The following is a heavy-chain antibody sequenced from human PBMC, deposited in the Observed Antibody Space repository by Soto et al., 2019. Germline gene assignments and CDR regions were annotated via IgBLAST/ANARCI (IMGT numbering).Heavy chain of an antibody. CDR2: MSYDGSRK. D-gene: IGHD5-18*01. J-gene: IGHJ4*02. V-gene: IGHV3-30*03. Sequence: HPGGSLRLSCAASGFIFGAYGMHWVRQAPGKGLEWVAVMSYDGSRKYYADSVKGRFTISRDNSNNTLSLEMNSLRTEDTAVYYCARDLYSYGYPDYWGQGTLVTVYS. CDR3: ARDLYSYGYPDY. CDR1: GFIFGAYG.